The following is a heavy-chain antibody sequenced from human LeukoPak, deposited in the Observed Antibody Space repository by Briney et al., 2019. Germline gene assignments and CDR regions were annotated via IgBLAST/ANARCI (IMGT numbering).Heavy chain of an antibody. Sequence: SETLSLTCAVSGYSLSSGYYWDWIRQPPGKGLEWVGSIYRSGSTYYNPSLKSRVTTSVDTSKNQLFLKLTSVTAADTAMYYCARGLSSWYSYWGQGTPVTVSS. J-gene: IGHJ4*02. V-gene: IGHV4-38-2*01. CDR1: GYSLSSGYY. CDR3: ARGLSSWYSY. CDR2: IYRSGST. D-gene: IGHD6-13*01.